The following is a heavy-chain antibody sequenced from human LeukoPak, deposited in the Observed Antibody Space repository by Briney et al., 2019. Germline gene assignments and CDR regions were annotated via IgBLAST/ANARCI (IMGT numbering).Heavy chain of an antibody. V-gene: IGHV3-21*01. CDR3: ARDLFDFWSGLIDY. D-gene: IGHD3-3*01. J-gene: IGHJ4*02. CDR1: GFTSSTYT. CDR2: ISSSGLYI. Sequence: GGSLRLSCEVSGFTSSTYTMNWVRQAPGKGLEWVSAISSSGLYIYYADSVKGRFTISRDNAKNSLYLQMNSLRAEDTAVYYCARDLFDFWSGLIDYWGQGTLVTVSS.